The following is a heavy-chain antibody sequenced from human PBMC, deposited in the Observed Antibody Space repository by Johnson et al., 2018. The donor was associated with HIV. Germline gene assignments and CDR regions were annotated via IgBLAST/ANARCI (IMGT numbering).Heavy chain of an antibody. J-gene: IGHJ3*02. CDR1: GFTFSDYY. Sequence: QVQLVESGGGLVKPGGSLRLSCAASGFTFSDYYMSWIRQAPGKGLEWVSYISSDGTTIYDADSVKGRFTISRDNAKNSLYLQMNSLRAEDTAVYYCSRDRLSGSYYVGNAFDIWGQGTNVTVSS. D-gene: IGHD1-26*01. CDR3: SRDRLSGSYYVGNAFDI. V-gene: IGHV3-11*04. CDR2: ISSDGTTI.